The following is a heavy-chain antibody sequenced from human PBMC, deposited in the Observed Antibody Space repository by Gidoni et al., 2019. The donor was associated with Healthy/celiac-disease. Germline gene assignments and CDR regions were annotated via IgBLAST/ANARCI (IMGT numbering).Heavy chain of an antibody. Sequence: QVQLVEFGGGVVQPGRSLRLSCAASGFTFSSYGMHWVRQAPGKGLEWVAVLWYDGSNKYYADSVKGRFTISRDNSKNTLYLQMNSLRAEDTAVYYCAREPYYYYYYGMDVWGQGTTVTVSS. CDR2: LWYDGSNK. J-gene: IGHJ6*02. V-gene: IGHV3-33*01. CDR1: GFTFSSYG. CDR3: AREPYYYYYYGMDV.